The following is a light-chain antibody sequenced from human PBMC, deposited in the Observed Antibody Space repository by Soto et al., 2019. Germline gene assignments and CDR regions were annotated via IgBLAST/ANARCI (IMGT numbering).Light chain of an antibody. CDR1: QDISNY. V-gene: IGKV1-33*01. CDR3: QQYDNLSALT. J-gene: IGKJ4*01. Sequence: DIQMTQSPCSLSASVGDRVTITCQASQDISNYLNWYQQKPGKAPKLLIYDASNLETGVPSRFSGSGSGTDFTFTISSLQPEDIATYYCQQYDNLSALTFGGGTKVDIK. CDR2: DAS.